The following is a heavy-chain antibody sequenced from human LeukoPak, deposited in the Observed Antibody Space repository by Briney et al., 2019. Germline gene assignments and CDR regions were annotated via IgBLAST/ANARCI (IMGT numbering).Heavy chain of an antibody. Sequence: GGSLRLSCAASGFTVSSNYMTWVRQAPGMGLECVSVMYSDGSTFYADSAKGRFIMSRDNSKNTLYLQMNSLRAEDTAVYYCARDYGPTPFDYWGQGTLVIVPS. CDR2: MYSDGST. J-gene: IGHJ4*02. CDR1: GFTVSSNY. CDR3: ARDYGPTPFDY. D-gene: IGHD4-17*01. V-gene: IGHV3-53*01.